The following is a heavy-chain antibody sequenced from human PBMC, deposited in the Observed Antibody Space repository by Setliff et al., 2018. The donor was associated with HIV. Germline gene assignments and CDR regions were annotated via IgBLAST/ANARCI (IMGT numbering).Heavy chain of an antibody. Sequence: SETLSLTCAVYGGSFSGYYWSWIRQPPGKGLEWIGEINHSGSTNYNPSLKSRVTISLDTSRHQFSLNLSSVTAADTAVYYCARDPQLVAAKSRHGNYYAMDVWGQGTTVTVSS. CDR1: GGSFSGYY. V-gene: IGHV4-34*01. CDR3: ARDPQLVAAKSRHGNYYAMDV. J-gene: IGHJ6*02. CDR2: INHSGST. D-gene: IGHD2-15*01.